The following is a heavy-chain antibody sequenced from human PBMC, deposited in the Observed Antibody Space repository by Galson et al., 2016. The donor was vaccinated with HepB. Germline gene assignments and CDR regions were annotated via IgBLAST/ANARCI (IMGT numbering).Heavy chain of an antibody. Sequence: SLRLPCAVSGFTFSRYAMSWVRQAPGNGLACGSTLSGRCLFTSYPASLKGRFTISRDNIKDIIYLQMDGLRADDRTVYYCVKDRRSQVWLGFFDKWGQGTLVTVSS. D-gene: IGHD3-16*01. CDR3: VKDRRSQVWLGFFDK. CDR1: GFTFSRYA. J-gene: IGHJ4*02. CDR2: LSGRCLFT. V-gene: IGHV3-23*01.